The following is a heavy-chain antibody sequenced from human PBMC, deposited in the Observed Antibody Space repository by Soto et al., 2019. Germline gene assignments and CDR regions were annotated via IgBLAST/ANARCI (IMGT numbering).Heavy chain of an antibody. J-gene: IGHJ6*02. CDR3: ARDLGSSWYSSLPYHYLLDV. D-gene: IGHD6-13*01. V-gene: IGHV4-59*01. CDR2: IYYSGST. Sequence: SETLSLTCTVSGGSISSYYWSWIRQPPGKGLEWIGYIYYSGSTNYNPSLKSRVTISVDTSKNQFSLKLSSVTAADTAVYYCARDLGSSWYSSLPYHYLLDVCGQGTTVTVSS. CDR1: GGSISSYY.